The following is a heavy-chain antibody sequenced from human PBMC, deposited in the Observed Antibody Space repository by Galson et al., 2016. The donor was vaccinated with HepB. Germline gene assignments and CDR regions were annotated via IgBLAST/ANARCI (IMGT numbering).Heavy chain of an antibody. Sequence: SLRLSCAASGFTFSDYYMNWIRQAPGKGLEWISYISSRSSTIYYADSVKGRFTISRDNAKNSLFLQMNSLRAEDTAAYYCARRMATITSFDYWGQGTLVTVSS. CDR1: GFTFSDYY. CDR3: ARRMATITSFDY. V-gene: IGHV3-11*04. D-gene: IGHD5-24*01. CDR2: ISSRSSTI. J-gene: IGHJ4*02.